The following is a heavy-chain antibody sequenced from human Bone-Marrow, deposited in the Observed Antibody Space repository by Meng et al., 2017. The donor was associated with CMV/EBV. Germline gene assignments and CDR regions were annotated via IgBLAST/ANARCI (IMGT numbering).Heavy chain of an antibody. J-gene: IGHJ5*02. CDR1: GFTFSSYG. D-gene: IGHD3-16*01. Sequence: GESLKISCAASGFTFSSYGMHWVRQAPGKGLEWVAVIWYDGSNKYYADSVKGRFTISRDNSKNTLYLQMNSLRPEDTAVYYCAKGLEWFDPWGQGTLVTVSS. V-gene: IGHV3-33*06. CDR3: AKGLEWFDP. CDR2: IWYDGSNK.